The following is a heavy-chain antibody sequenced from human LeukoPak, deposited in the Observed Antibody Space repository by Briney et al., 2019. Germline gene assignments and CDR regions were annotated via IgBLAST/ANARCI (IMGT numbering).Heavy chain of an antibody. J-gene: IGHJ4*02. CDR2: IYYSGST. CDR1: GGSISSSSYY. CDR3: HLATKNFDY. Sequence: PSETLSLTYTVSGGSISSSSYYWGWIRQPPAKGLEWIGSIYYSGSTYYNPSLKSRVTISVDTSKNQFSLKLSSVTAADTAVYYCHLATKNFDYWGQGTLVTVSS. V-gene: IGHV4-39*07.